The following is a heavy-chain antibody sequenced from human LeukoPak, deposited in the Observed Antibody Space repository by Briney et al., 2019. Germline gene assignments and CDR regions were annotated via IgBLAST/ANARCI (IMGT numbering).Heavy chain of an antibody. V-gene: IGHV3-23*01. D-gene: IGHD3-9*01. CDR3: AKAQCYDSLTGSFCYFDY. CDR2: VCGSGDNT. J-gene: IGHJ4*02. CDR1: GFTFRSFG. Sequence: GASLGLSCTVSGFTFRSFGMTWVRQAPGKGLEWVSSVCGSGDNTYYADSMKGRFTISRDNSKNILYLQMSSLRAEDTAIYYCAKAQCYDSLTGSFCYFDYWGRGALVTVSS.